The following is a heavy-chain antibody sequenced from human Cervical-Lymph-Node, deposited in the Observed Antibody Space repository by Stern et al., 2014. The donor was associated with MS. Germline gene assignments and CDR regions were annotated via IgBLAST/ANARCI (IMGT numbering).Heavy chain of an antibody. CDR3: ARDLRLDY. CDR2: ISSRSRT. V-gene: IGHV3-21*01. J-gene: IGHJ4*02. CDR1: GFNFSISN. Sequence: EVQLVESGGGLVKPGGSLRLSCAASGFNFSISNMNLVRQAPGNGLEWVSSISSRSRTNYADSVRGRFTISRDNAKNSLFLQMNSLRAEDTAIYYCARDLRLDYWGQGILVTVSS.